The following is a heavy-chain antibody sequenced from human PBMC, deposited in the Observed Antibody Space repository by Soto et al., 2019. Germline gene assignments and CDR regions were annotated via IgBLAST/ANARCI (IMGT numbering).Heavy chain of an antibody. V-gene: IGHV2-5*02. CDR2: IYWDDDK. Sequence: QITLKESGPTLVKPTQTLTLTCTFSGFSLSTSGVGVGWIRQPPGKALEWLALIYWDDDKRYSPSLKSRLTMTKDTSKNQVVLTMTNVDPVDTATYSCAHGRVEAALPYWGQGTLVTVSS. J-gene: IGHJ4*02. D-gene: IGHD6-6*01. CDR3: AHGRVEAALPY. CDR1: GFSLSTSGVG.